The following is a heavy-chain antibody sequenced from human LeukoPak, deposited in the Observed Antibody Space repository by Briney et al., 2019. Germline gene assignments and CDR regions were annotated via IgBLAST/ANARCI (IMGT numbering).Heavy chain of an antibody. CDR1: GFTFSSYV. V-gene: IGHV3-33*08. Sequence: GGSLRLSCAASGFTFSSYVMSWVRQAPGKGLEWVALIWYDGSNKYYADSVKGRLTISRDNSKNTLYLQMNSLRAEDTAVYYCAREGPRGNSQFDYWGQGTLVTVSS. CDR2: IWYDGSNK. D-gene: IGHD2/OR15-2a*01. CDR3: AREGPRGNSQFDY. J-gene: IGHJ4*02.